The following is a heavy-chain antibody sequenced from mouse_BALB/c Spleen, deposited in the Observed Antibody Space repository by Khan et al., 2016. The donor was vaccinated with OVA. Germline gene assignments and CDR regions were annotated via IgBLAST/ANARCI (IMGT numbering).Heavy chain of an antibody. CDR3: ARDEPLYYFDY. V-gene: IGHV1-76*01. CDR2: IYPGTDNT. Sequence: QVQLKESGAELMRPGASVKLSCKTSGYIFTCYWIHWVKQRSGQGLEWIARIYPGTDNTYYNEKFKDKATLTAAKSSPTPYMQLSSLKSEDSAVNVCARDEPLYYFDYWGQGTTLTVSS. J-gene: IGHJ2*01. CDR1: GYIFTCYW.